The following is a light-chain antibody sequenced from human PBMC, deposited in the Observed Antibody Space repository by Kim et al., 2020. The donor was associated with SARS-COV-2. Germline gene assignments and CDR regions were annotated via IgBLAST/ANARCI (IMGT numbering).Light chain of an antibody. J-gene: IGKJ5*01. CDR1: QRVTSNY. V-gene: IGKV3-20*01. Sequence: SSWERDTLSCWASQRVTSNYVAWYMQKTGQAPRLLMYGASSRATGIPDRFSGSGSGTDFTLTISRMEPEDVAVYFCQQYGRLITFGPRTRMEI. CDR2: GAS. CDR3: QQYGRLIT.